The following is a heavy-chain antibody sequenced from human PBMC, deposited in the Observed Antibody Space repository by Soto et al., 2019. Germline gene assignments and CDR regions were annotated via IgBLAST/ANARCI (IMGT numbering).Heavy chain of an antibody. CDR2: ISWNSDSL. CDR3: ARGLDSGSYYNSHAYGMDV. CDR1: GFTFDEYA. D-gene: IGHD3-10*01. J-gene: IGHJ6*02. Sequence: PGGSLRLSCAASGFTFDEYAMHWVRQVPGKGLEWVSGISWNSDSLGYADSVKGRFTISRDNAKNSLYLQMNSLRAEDTAVYYCARGLDSGSYYNSHAYGMDVWGQGTTVTVSS. V-gene: IGHV3-9*01.